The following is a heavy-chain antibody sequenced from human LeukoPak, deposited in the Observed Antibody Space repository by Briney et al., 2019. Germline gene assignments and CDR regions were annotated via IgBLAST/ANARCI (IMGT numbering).Heavy chain of an antibody. CDR2: ISNSDGST. J-gene: IGHJ4*02. CDR1: GFTFSSYA. CDR3: AKATGYLL. D-gene: IGHD1-14*01. Sequence: GTLRLSCAASGFTFSSYAMSWVRQAPGKGLEWVSTISNSDGSTYYADSVKGRFTISRDNSENTLYLQMNSLRAEDTAVYYCAKATGYLLWGQGTLVTVSS. V-gene: IGHV3-23*01.